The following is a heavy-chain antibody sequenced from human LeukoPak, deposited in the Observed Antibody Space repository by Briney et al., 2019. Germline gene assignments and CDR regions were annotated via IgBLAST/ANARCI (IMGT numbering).Heavy chain of an antibody. D-gene: IGHD3-22*01. Sequence: SETLSLTCTVSGGAISSSYWSWIRQPPGRGLEWIGYTSHSGSTNYKPSLKSRVSVSVDTSKNQCSLKLTSVTAADTAMYYCARGYYDARGDSNPFDIWGQGKMVTVSS. CDR3: ARGYYDARGDSNPFDI. J-gene: IGHJ3*02. CDR2: TSHSGST. CDR1: GGAISSSY. V-gene: IGHV4-59*01.